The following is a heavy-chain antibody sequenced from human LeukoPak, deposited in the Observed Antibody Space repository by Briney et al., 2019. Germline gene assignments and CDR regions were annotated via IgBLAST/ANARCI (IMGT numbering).Heavy chain of an antibody. CDR1: GFTFSSYA. J-gene: IGHJ4*02. D-gene: IGHD6-13*01. CDR2: VTGSGSNT. CDR3: AKGLAASAIDD. V-gene: IGHV3-23*01. Sequence: GGSLRLSCAASGFTFSSYAMYWVRQAPGKGLEWVSDVTGSGSNTRYADSVKGRFTISRDSSKSTLYLLMNSLRVEDTAVYYCAKGLAASAIDDWGQGTLVTVSS.